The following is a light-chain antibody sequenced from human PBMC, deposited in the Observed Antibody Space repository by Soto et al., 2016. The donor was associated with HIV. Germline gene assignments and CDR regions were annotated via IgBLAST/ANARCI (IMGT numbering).Light chain of an antibody. CDR3: QQSSGTPRT. Sequence: DIQMTQSPSSLSLSIGDRVSITCRASQSISTYLHWYQQKPGRAPKLLIYDASSLQSGVPSRFSGRGSGTDFTLTISDLQHEDLATYYCQQSSGTPRTFGPRDQGGN. V-gene: IGKV1-39*01. CDR1: QSISTY. J-gene: IGKJ1*01. CDR2: DAS.